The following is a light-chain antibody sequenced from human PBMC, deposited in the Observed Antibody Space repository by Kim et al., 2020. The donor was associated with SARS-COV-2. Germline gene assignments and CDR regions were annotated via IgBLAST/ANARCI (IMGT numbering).Light chain of an antibody. V-gene: IGLV3-1*01. Sequence: VSPGQTASITCSGDKLGDKYACLYQQKPGQSPVLVIYQHNKRPSGIPERFSGSNSGNTATLTISGTQAMDEADYYCQAWDSSTVVFGGGTQLTVL. CDR1: KLGDKY. J-gene: IGLJ2*01. CDR2: QHN. CDR3: QAWDSSTVV.